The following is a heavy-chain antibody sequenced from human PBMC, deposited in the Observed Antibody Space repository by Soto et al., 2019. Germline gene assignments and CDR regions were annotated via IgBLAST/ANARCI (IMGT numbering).Heavy chain of an antibody. J-gene: IGHJ6*02. Sequence: EVPLVESGGGLVQPGGSLRLSCAASGFTFSSYWMHWVRQAPGKGLVWVSRINSAGSSTSYAGSVKGRFTISRDNAKNTLYLQMNSLRAEETAVYYCARTRGYCSSTSCSYYYYYGMDVWGQGTTVTVSS. D-gene: IGHD2-2*01. CDR2: INSAGSST. CDR1: GFTFSSYW. CDR3: ARTRGYCSSTSCSYYYYYGMDV. V-gene: IGHV3-74*01.